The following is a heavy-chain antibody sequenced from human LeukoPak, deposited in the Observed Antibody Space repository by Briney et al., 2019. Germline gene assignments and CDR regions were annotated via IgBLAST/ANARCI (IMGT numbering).Heavy chain of an antibody. Sequence: GGSLRLSCAASGFTSTSYSMNWVRQAPGKGLEWVSYISSSSSTIYYAVSVKGRFTISRDNAKNSLYLKMNSLRDEDTSVYYCVRDRVLRFLEWNMNWFDPWGQGTLVTVSS. V-gene: IGHV3-48*02. CDR1: GFTSTSYS. J-gene: IGHJ5*02. D-gene: IGHD3-3*01. CDR3: VRDRVLRFLEWNMNWFDP. CDR2: ISSSSSTI.